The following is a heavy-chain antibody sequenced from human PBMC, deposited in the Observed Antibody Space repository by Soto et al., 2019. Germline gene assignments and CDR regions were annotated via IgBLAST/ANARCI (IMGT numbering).Heavy chain of an antibody. CDR3: TTIRHPYWYFDL. Sequence: SETLSLTCTFSGGPISSYYWIWIRQSPGKGLEWIGHIYSGGNTNYNPSLKSRVTISVDTSKNQFSLNLGSLTAADSAVYYCTTIRHPYWYFDLWGRGTLVTVSS. CDR2: IYSGGNT. CDR1: GGPISSYY. V-gene: IGHV4-59*13. J-gene: IGHJ2*01.